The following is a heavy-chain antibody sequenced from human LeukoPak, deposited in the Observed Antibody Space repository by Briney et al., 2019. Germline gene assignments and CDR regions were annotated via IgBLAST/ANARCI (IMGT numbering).Heavy chain of an antibody. D-gene: IGHD2-15*01. CDR2: ISANGGSA. V-gene: IGHV3-23*01. J-gene: IGHJ4*02. CDR1: GFTFSNYA. CDR3: AKGRGSSVDNPLDY. Sequence: GGSLRLSCVASGFTFSNYAMGWVRQAPGKGLECVSGISANGGSAYYADPVKGRFTISRDNSKSTLYLQMNRLRAEDAAVYYCAKGRGSSVDNPLDYWGQGTLVTVSS.